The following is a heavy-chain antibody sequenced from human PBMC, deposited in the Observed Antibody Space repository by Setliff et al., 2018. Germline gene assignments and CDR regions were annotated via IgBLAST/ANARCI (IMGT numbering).Heavy chain of an antibody. V-gene: IGHV4-39*07. CDR2: IYYSGST. D-gene: IGHD2-15*01. Sequence: PSETLSLTCTVSGGSISSSSYYWGWIRQPPGKGLEWIGSIYYSGSTNYNPSLKSRVTISVDTSKNQFSLKLSSVTAADTAVYYCARMGCSGGSCYFFYGYWGQGTLVTVSS. CDR3: ARMGCSGGSCYFFYGY. J-gene: IGHJ4*02. CDR1: GGSISSSSYY.